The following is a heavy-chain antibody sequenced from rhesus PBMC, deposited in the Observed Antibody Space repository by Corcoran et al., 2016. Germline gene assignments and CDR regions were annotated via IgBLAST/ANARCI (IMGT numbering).Heavy chain of an antibody. CDR3: AGATTVAYWYFDI. CDR1: GGSINSNY. CDR2: IYGRGSTT. D-gene: IGHD4-29*01. J-gene: IGHJ2*01. Sequence: QLQLQESGPGLVKPSETLSVTCAVSGGSINSNYWSWIRQAPGKGLEWIGYIYGRGSTTNSNPSLKGRVTLSVDTSKNQLSLKLSSVTAADTAVYYCAGATTVAYWYFDIWGPGTPITISS. V-gene: IGHV4-169*01.